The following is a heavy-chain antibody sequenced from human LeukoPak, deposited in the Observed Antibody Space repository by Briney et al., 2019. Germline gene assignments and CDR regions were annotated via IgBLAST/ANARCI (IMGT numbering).Heavy chain of an antibody. Sequence: PGSSLRLSCAASGFTFSSYSMSWVRAAPGRGLELVSSISSSSSYIYYADSLKGRFTISRDNAKNSLYLQMNSLRAEDTAVYYCARDGGSITGTTGLFDYWGQGTLVTVSS. V-gene: IGHV3-21*01. CDR2: ISSSSSYI. J-gene: IGHJ4*02. CDR1: GFTFSSYS. CDR3: ARDGGSITGTTGLFDY. D-gene: IGHD1-7*01.